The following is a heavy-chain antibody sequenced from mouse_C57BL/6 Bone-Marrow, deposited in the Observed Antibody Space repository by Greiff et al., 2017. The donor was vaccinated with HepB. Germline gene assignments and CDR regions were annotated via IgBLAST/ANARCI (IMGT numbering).Heavy chain of an antibody. Sequence: QVQLQESGAELVRPGASVTLSCKASGYTFTDYEMHWVKQTPVHGLEWIGAIDPETGGTAYNQKFKGKAILTADKSSSTAYMELRSPTSEDSAVYYCTRSPYDYRGYYFDYWGQGTTLTVSS. CDR2: IDPETGGT. V-gene: IGHV1-15*01. CDR3: TRSPYDYRGYYFDY. D-gene: IGHD2-4*01. CDR1: GYTFTDYE. J-gene: IGHJ2*01.